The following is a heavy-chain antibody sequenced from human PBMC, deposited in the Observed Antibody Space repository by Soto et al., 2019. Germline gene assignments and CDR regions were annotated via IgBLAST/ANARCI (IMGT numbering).Heavy chain of an antibody. D-gene: IGHD6-19*01. CDR3: ARTNKAVAGHDR. J-gene: IGHJ5*02. V-gene: IGHV4-59*01. CDR1: GGSISGYY. Sequence: PSETLSLTCTVSGGSISGYYWSWIRQSPGKGLEWIAYIYHNGNTNYNPSLESRVTISVDTSKNQFSLNLSSVTAADTAVYYCARTNKAVAGHDRWGQGTLVTVSS. CDR2: IYHNGNT.